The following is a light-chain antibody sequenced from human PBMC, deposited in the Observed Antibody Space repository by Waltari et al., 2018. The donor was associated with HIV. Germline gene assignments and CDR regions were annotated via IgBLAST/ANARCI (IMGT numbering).Light chain of an antibody. V-gene: IGLV2-14*01. CDR1: NSDVGGYNY. CDR2: EVS. J-gene: IGLJ3*02. CDR3: SSYTSSNTLV. Sequence: QSALTQPASVSGSPGQSITISCTGTNSDVGGYNYVSWYQQYPGKVPKLMIYEVSSRPSWVSNRFSASKSGNTASLTISGLQTEDEADYYCSSYTSSNTLVFGGGTKLTVL.